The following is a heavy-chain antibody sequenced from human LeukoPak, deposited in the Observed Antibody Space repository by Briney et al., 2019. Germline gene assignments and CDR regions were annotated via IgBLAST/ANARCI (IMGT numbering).Heavy chain of an antibody. CDR3: ARQVGYSCTYRDY. V-gene: IGHV5-51*01. D-gene: IGHD5-12*01. J-gene: IGHJ4*02. CDR1: GYIFTDYW. Sequence: GESLKISCKGSGYIFTDYWIGWVRQMPGKGLEWMGIIYPGDSDTRYSPSFEGQVTISAVKSISTAYLQWSSLKTSDTAIYYCARQVGYSCTYRDYWGQGTLVTVSS. CDR2: IYPGDSDT.